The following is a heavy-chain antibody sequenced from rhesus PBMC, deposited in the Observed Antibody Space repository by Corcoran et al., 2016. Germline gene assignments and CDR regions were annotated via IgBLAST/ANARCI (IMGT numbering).Heavy chain of an antibody. CDR2: IYGSSGST. J-gene: IGHJ4*01. CDR1: GYSFSSNY. Sequence: QVQLQESGPGLVKPSETLSLTCAASGYSFSSNYLSWLRPPPGMGLVWIGYIYGSSGSTYYNPSLKSRVTISTDTSKNQFSLKLSSVTAADTAVYYCARETVGTLDYWGQGVLVTVSS. CDR3: ARETVGTLDY. V-gene: IGHV4-165*01. D-gene: IGHD5-24*01.